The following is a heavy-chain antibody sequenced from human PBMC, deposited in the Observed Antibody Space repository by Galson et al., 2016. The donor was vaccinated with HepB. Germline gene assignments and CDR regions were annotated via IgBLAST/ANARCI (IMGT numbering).Heavy chain of an antibody. CDR2: ISRSSRHI. CDR3: ARDREGTSWFSGDYDHYGMDV. CDR1: GFTFSSYN. D-gene: IGHD6-13*01. J-gene: IGHJ6*02. V-gene: IGHV3-21*01. Sequence: SLRLSCAASGFTFSSYNMNWVRQAPGKGLEWVSSISRSSRHIYYAASVKGRFTISRDNAKNSLYLQMNSLRVEDTAVYFCARDREGTSWFSGDYDHYGMDVWGQGTTVTVSS.